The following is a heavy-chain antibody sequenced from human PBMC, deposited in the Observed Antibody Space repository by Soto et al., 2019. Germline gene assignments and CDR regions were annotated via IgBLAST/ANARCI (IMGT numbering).Heavy chain of an antibody. CDR1: GGFLSESY. Sequence: SETLSLTCTVSGGFLSESYWTWIRQPPGTGLEWIGEINHVGGTNYNPSLKSRVTMSVDTSQNQFSLRLISVTAADTAMYFCVRIRYQLPSSVLWLDPWGQGTPVTVSS. CDR2: INHVGGT. D-gene: IGHD3-16*01. J-gene: IGHJ5*02. V-gene: IGHV4-34*01. CDR3: VRIRYQLPSSVLWLDP.